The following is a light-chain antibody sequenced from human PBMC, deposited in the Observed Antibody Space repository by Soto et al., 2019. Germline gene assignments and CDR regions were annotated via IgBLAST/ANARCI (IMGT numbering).Light chain of an antibody. CDR3: QQYDSFPLT. V-gene: IGKV1-5*03. Sequence: DIQMTQSPSTLSASVGDRVTITCRASQTINSWLAWYQQKPGKAPTLLIYKASRLHGGVPSWFSGSGSGTEFTLTITGLQPDDFAVYYCQQYDSFPLTFGGGTKVE. J-gene: IGKJ4*01. CDR2: KAS. CDR1: QTINSW.